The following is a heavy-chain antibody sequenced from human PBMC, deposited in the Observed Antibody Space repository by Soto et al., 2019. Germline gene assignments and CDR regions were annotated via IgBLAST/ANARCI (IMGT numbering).Heavy chain of an antibody. Sequence: ESGGGVVQPGKSPRLSCAGSGFTFSSYGMDWVRQAPGKGLEWVAVISYDGSNKYYADSVKGRFTISRDNSKNTLYLQMSSLRADDTAVYYCAKDRMGAGVRGYFDYWGQGTLVTVSS. CDR3: AKDRMGAGVRGYFDY. D-gene: IGHD3-10*01. CDR1: GFTFSSYG. V-gene: IGHV3-30*18. CDR2: ISYDGSNK. J-gene: IGHJ4*02.